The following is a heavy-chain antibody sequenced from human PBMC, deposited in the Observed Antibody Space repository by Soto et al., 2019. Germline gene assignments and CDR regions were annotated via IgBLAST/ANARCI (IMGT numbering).Heavy chain of an antibody. CDR1: GYTFTNYW. CDR2: IYPGDSDT. V-gene: IGHV5-51*01. J-gene: IGHJ4*02. D-gene: IGHD3-22*01. CDR3: ARPLYYYESGGSGGFDY. Sequence: GESLKISCKAFGYTFTNYWIAWVRQMPGKGLEWVGIIYPGDSDTRYSTTFQGQVTISADNSISTAYLQWSSLKASDTAMYYCARPLYYYESGGSGGFDYWGQGTLVTVSS.